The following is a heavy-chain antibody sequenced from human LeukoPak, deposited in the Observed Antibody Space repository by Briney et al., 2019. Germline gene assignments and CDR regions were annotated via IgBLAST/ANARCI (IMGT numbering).Heavy chain of an antibody. D-gene: IGHD2-15*01. V-gene: IGHV4-39*07. Sequence: SETLSLTCTVSGGSISSSSYYWGWIRQPPGKGLEWIGSIYYSGNTYYNPSLKSRVTISVHTSKNQFSLKLSSVTAADTAVYYCARGSYCSGGSCYLIFDYWGQGTLVTVSS. J-gene: IGHJ4*02. CDR3: ARGSYCSGGSCYLIFDY. CDR1: GGSISSSSYY. CDR2: IYYSGNT.